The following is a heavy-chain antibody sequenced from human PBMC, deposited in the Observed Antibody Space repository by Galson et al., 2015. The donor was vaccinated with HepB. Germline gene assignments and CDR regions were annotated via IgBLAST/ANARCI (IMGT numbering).Heavy chain of an antibody. J-gene: IGHJ6*02. CDR1: GFTFSHYA. V-gene: IGHV3-23*01. D-gene: IGHD3-16*01. CDR3: AKDLGVLGEYYYYGMGV. Sequence: SLRLSCAASGFTFSHYAMHWVRQAPGKGLEWVSAIGSGGSSTFYADSVKGRSTISRDNSGNTLYLQMNRLRAEDTAIYYCAKDLGVLGEYYYYGMGVWGQGTTVTVSS. CDR2: IGSGGSST.